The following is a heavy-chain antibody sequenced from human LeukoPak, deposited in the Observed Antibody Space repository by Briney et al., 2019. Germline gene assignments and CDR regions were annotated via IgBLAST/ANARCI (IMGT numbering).Heavy chain of an antibody. J-gene: IGHJ4*02. D-gene: IGHD3-10*01. CDR3: AREGFGELSHFDY. CDR1: GGSFSGDY. CDR2: INHSGRT. Sequence: SETLSLTCVVYGGSFSGDYWSWIRQPPGRGLEWIGEINHSGRTNYNPSLKSRVTISVDTSKNQFSLKLSSVTAANTAVYYCAREGFGELSHFDYWGQGTLVTVSS. V-gene: IGHV4-34*01.